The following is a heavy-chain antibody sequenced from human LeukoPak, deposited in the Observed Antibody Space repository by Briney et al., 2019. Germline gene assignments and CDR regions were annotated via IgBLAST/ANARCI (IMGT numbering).Heavy chain of an antibody. Sequence: GGSLRLSCAASGFTFTSYSMNWVRQAPGKGLEWVSYISSSISSIYYADSVKGRFTISRDNAKNSLYLQMNSLRAEDTAVYYCARDYYGDYHFDYWGQGTLVTVSS. J-gene: IGHJ4*02. V-gene: IGHV3-48*01. CDR1: GFTFTSYS. CDR3: ARDYYGDYHFDY. CDR2: ISSSISSI. D-gene: IGHD4-17*01.